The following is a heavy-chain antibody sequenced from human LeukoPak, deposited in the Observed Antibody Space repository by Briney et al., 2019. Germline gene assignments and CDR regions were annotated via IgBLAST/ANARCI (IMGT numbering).Heavy chain of an antibody. Sequence: PGGSLRLSCAASGFTFDDYGMSWVRQAPGKGLEWVSGINWNGGSTGYADSVKCRFTISRDNAKNSLYLQMNSLRAEDSVLYYCARDQNYYGSGSYYRDFDYWGQGTLVTVSP. CDR1: GFTFDDYG. J-gene: IGHJ4*02. CDR2: INWNGGST. D-gene: IGHD3-10*01. V-gene: IGHV3-20*04. CDR3: ARDQNYYGSGSYYRDFDY.